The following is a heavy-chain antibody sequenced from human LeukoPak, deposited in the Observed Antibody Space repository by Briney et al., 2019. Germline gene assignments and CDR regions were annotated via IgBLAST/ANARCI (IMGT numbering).Heavy chain of an antibody. V-gene: IGHV3-73*01. J-gene: IGHJ4*02. CDR1: GFTFSGCT. CDR2: IKSIGNSYAT. Sequence: GGSLRLSCAASGFTFSGCTMHWVRQASGKGLEWVGRIKSIGNSYATEYAASVKGRFTISRDDSKSTAYLQMNSLNTEDTAVYYCTRLSDDSRGYYFNYVFDYWGRGTLVTVSS. CDR3: TRLSDDSRGYYFNYVFDY. D-gene: IGHD3-22*01.